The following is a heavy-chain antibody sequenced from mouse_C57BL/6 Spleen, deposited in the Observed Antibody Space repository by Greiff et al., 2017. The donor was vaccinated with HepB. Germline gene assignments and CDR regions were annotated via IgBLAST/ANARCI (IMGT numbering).Heavy chain of an antibody. CDR2: IDPENGDT. V-gene: IGHV14-4*01. CDR3: TLRAMDY. CDR1: GFNIKDDY. J-gene: IGHJ4*01. Sequence: EVQLQQSGAELVRPRASVKLSCTASGFNIKDDYMHWVKQRPEQGLEWIGWIDPENGDTEYASKFQGKATITADTSSNTAYLQLSSLTSEDTAVYYCTLRAMDYWGQGTSVTVSS.